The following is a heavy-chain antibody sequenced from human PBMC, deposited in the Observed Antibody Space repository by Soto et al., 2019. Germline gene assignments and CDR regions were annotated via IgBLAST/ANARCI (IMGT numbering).Heavy chain of an antibody. J-gene: IGHJ3*02. V-gene: IGHV3-11*01. Sequence: QVRLAESGGGLVKPGGSLRLSCEASGFSFSDYDMSWIRQAPGKGLEWVSHITETGGAMYYADSVKGRFTVSRDNARNSLYLQMNSMRAEDTAVYYCARDRASGYKAGDAFDTWGEGTMVTVSS. D-gene: IGHD3-9*01. CDR2: ITETGGAM. CDR1: GFSFSDYD. CDR3: ARDRASGYKAGDAFDT.